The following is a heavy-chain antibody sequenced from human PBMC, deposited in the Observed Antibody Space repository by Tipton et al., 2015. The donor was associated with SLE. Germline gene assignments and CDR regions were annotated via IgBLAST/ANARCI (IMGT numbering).Heavy chain of an antibody. CDR3: ARGQWLVRDAFDI. V-gene: IGHV4-61*09. Sequence: TLSLTCTVSGGSISSSSYYWSWIRQPAGKGLEWIGYIYTSGSTNYNPSLKSRVTISVDTSKNQFSLKLSSVTAADTAMYYCARGQWLVRDAFDIWGQGTVVTVSS. CDR2: IYTSGST. CDR1: GGSISSSSYY. J-gene: IGHJ3*02. D-gene: IGHD6-19*01.